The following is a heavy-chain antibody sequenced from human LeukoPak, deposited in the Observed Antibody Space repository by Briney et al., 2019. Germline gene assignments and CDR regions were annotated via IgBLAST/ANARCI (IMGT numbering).Heavy chain of an antibody. CDR2: ISWNSGVI. V-gene: IGHV3-9*01. CDR1: GFTFDDYA. Sequence: GRSLRLSCAASGFTFDDYAMHWVRQAPGKGLECISVISWNSGVIDYADSVKGRFTIYRDNAKNSVYLQMNSLRSDDTGLYYCAKDMGSGSGYYYGCDNWGQGTLVTVFS. J-gene: IGHJ4*02. CDR3: AKDMGSGSGYYYGCDN. D-gene: IGHD3-22*01.